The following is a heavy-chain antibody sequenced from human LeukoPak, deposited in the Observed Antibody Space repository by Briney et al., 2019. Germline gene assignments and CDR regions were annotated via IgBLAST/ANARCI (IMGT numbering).Heavy chain of an antibody. CDR1: GYTFTGYY. CDR2: INPNSGGT. V-gene: IGHV1-2*02. D-gene: IGHD5-18*01. J-gene: IGHJ3*02. Sequence: ASVKVSCKASGYTFTGYYMHWVRQAPGQGLEWMGWINPNSGGTNYAQKFQGRVTMTRDTSISTAYMELSRLRSDDTAVYYRARGGYSYGHDAFNIWGQGTMVTVSS. CDR3: ARGGYSYGHDAFNI.